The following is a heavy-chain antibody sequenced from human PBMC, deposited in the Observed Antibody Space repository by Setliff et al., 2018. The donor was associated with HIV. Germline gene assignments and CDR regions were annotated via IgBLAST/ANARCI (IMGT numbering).Heavy chain of an antibody. Sequence: PSETLSLTCTVSGGSISSGYYYWSWIRQHPGKGLEWIGYIYYSGNPFYNPSLRSRVTISLDTSKNQFSLKLSSVTAADTAVYYCARGFDYAQRPPLYYFDYWGQGTPVTVSS. D-gene: IGHD2-2*01. V-gene: IGHV4-31*02. J-gene: IGHJ4*02. CDR3: ARGFDYAQRPPLYYFDY. CDR1: GGSISSGYYY. CDR2: IYYSGNP.